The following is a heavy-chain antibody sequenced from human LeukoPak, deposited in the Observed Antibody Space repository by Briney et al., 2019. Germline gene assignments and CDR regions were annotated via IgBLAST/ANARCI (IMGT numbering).Heavy chain of an antibody. Sequence: GGSLRLSCAASGFTFDDYAMHWVRQAPGKGLEWVSGISWNSGSIGYADSVKGRFTISRDNAKNSLYLQMNSLRAEDTALYYCAKDHSYYYYVDVWGKGTTVTVSS. CDR2: ISWNSGSI. CDR3: AKDHSYYYYVDV. V-gene: IGHV3-9*01. CDR1: GFTFDDYA. J-gene: IGHJ6*03.